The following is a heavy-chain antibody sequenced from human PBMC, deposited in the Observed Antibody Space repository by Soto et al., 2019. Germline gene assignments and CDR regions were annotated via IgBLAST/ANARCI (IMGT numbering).Heavy chain of an antibody. Sequence: SSETLSLTCTVSGDSIGTTHSYWAWIRQSPGKGLEWIGNIHYSGSTYYMPSLRSRVTLSVDTSKNQFSLRLTSVTAEDTAVYYCARHEGSGNVWPLDYWGQGILVTVSS. D-gene: IGHD2-15*01. CDR3: ARHEGSGNVWPLDY. V-gene: IGHV4-39*01. CDR2: IHYSGST. J-gene: IGHJ4*02. CDR1: GDSIGTTHSY.